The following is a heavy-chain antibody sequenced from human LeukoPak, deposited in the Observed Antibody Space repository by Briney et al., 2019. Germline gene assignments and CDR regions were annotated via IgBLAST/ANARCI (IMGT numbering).Heavy chain of an antibody. D-gene: IGHD4-23*01. J-gene: IGHJ3*02. Sequence: AGGSLRLSCAASGFTFSSYSMNWVRQAPGKGLEWVSSISSSSSYIYYADSVKGRFTISRDNAKNSLYLQMNSLRAEDTALYYCAKDSTTVVTGGAFNIWGQGTMVTVSS. V-gene: IGHV3-21*04. CDR2: ISSSSSYI. CDR3: AKDSTTVVTGGAFNI. CDR1: GFTFSSYS.